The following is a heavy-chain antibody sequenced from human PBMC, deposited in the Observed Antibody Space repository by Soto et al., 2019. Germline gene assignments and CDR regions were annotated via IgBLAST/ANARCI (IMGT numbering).Heavy chain of an antibody. CDR2: IIPIFGTA. Sequence: QVQLVQSGAEVRKPGSWVKISCKASGGTVSRHAISWVRQAPGQGLEWMGGIIPIFGTANHAQKFQGRVTIIADESTSTAYMELSSLRSEDTAIYYCARGWGYDSSDYYYAYWGQGTLVIVSS. J-gene: IGHJ4*02. V-gene: IGHV1-69*01. D-gene: IGHD3-22*01. CDR1: GGTVSRHA. CDR3: ARGWGYDSSDYYYAY.